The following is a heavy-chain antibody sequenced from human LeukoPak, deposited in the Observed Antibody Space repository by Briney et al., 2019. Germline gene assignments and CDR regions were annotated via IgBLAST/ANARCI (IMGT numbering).Heavy chain of an antibody. Sequence: GGSLRLSCAASGFTFSSYSMNWVRQAPGKGLEWVSSISSSSSYIYYADSVKGRFTISRDNAKNSLYLQMNSLRAEGTAVYYCAREHGDYVFDYWGQGTLATVSS. CDR1: GFTFSSYS. CDR3: AREHGDYVFDY. D-gene: IGHD4-17*01. J-gene: IGHJ4*02. CDR2: ISSSSSYI. V-gene: IGHV3-21*01.